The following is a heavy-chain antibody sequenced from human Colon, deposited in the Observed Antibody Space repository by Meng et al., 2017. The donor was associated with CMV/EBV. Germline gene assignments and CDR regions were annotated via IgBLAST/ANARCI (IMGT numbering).Heavy chain of an antibody. CDR3: ARKSRSTSVWSTAEYFQH. CDR1: GGTFSTNA. CDR2: ILPVLDVG. J-gene: IGHJ1*01. Sequence: SVKVSCKACGGTFSTNAITWVRQAPGHGLEWMGGILPVLDVGHHAQKFQGRVTMTRDTYTSTVYMELISLRSEDTAGYYCARKSRSTSVWSTAEYFQHWGQGTLVTVSS. D-gene: IGHD2-2*01. V-gene: IGHV1-69*10.